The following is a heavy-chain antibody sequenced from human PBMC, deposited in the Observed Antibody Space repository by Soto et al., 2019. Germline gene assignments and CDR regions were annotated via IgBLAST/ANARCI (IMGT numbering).Heavy chain of an antibody. Sequence: PGGSLRLSCAASGFTFSSYGMHWVRQAPGKGLEWVAVIWYDGSNKYYADSVKGRFTISRDNSKNTLYLQMNSLRAEDTAVYYCAGDWTTSIHGMDVWGQGTTVTVS. CDR1: GFTFSSYG. D-gene: IGHD4-17*01. CDR2: IWYDGSNK. CDR3: AGDWTTSIHGMDV. V-gene: IGHV3-33*01. J-gene: IGHJ6*02.